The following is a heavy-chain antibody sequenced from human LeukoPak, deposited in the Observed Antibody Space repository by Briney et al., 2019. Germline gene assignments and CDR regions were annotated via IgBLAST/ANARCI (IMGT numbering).Heavy chain of an antibody. CDR1: GFTFSSYG. Sequence: GGPLRLSCAASGFTFSSYGMDWVRKAPGKGLEREDVKSYDGRNKYYADSVKGRFTIARDNAKNTLYLQMNSLRAEDTAVYYCAKDPLAYIAAAGRGYNWFDPWGQGTLVTVSS. J-gene: IGHJ5*02. CDR3: AKDPLAYIAAAGRGYNWFDP. CDR2: KSYDGRNK. V-gene: IGHV3-30*18. D-gene: IGHD6-13*01.